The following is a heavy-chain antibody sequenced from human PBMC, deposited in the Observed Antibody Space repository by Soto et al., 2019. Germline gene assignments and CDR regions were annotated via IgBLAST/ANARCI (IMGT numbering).Heavy chain of an antibody. CDR2: IYHSGST. Sequence: PSETLSLTCAVYGGSFSGYYWSWIRQPPGEGLEWIGEIYHSGSTNYNPSLKSRVTISVDKSKNQFSLKLSSVTAADTAVYYCARHTAMAPYYYYCLGVWGEVHTVPACS. J-gene: IGHJ6*01. V-gene: IGHV4-34*01. CDR3: ARHTAMAPYYYYCLGV. D-gene: IGHD5-18*01. CDR1: GGSFSGYY.